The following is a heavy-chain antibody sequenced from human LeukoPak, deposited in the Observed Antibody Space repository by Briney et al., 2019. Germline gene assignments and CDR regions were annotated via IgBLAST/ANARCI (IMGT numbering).Heavy chain of an antibody. CDR1: GFTFSSYS. Sequence: GGSLRLSCAASGFTFSSYSMNWVRQAPGKGLEWVSSISSSSSYIYYADSVKGRFTISRDNAKNSLYLQMNSLRAEDTAVYYCASNIWLQWGGYYFDYWGQGTLVTVSS. V-gene: IGHV3-21*01. J-gene: IGHJ4*02. CDR3: ASNIWLQWGGYYFDY. CDR2: ISSSSSYI. D-gene: IGHD5-24*01.